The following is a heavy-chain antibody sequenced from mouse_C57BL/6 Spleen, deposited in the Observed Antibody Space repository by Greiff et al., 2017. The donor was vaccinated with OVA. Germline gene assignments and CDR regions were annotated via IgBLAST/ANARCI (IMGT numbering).Heavy chain of an antibody. CDR1: GFSLTSYG. J-gene: IGHJ1*03. CDR2: IWSGGST. CDR3: AKKGDYYGSSPYFDV. D-gene: IGHD1-1*01. V-gene: IGHV2-4*01. Sequence: VQLQESGPGLVQPSQSLSITCTVSGFSLTSYGVHWVRQPPGKGLEWLGVIWSGGSTDYNAAFISRLSISKDNSKSQVFFKMNSLQADDTAIYYCAKKGDYYGSSPYFDVWGTGTTVTVSS.